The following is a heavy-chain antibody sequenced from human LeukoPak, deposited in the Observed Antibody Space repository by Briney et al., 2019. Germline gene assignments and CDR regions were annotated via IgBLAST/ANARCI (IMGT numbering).Heavy chain of an antibody. D-gene: IGHD6-13*01. CDR3: ARGQRYSSSWFGMDV. V-gene: IGHV1-69*13. CDR2: IIPIFGTA. J-gene: IGHJ6*02. CDR1: GYTFTSYG. Sequence: SVKVSCKASGYTFTSYGISWVRQAPGQGLEWVGGIIPIFGTANYAQKFRGRVTITADESTSTAYMELSSLRSEDTAVYYCARGQRYSSSWFGMDVWGQGTTVTVSS.